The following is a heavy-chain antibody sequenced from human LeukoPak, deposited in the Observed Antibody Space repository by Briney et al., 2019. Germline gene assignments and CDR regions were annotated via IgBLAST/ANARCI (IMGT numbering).Heavy chain of an antibody. Sequence: ASVKVSCKASGYTFTGYYMHWVWQAPGQGLEWMAWIVPKSGATNYAQRFQGRVTMTRDTSIITAYMELSRLRSDDTAVYYCARGLRVSPAFDYWGQGTLVTVSS. CDR2: IVPKSGAT. V-gene: IGHV1-2*02. CDR1: GYTFTGYY. CDR3: ARGLRVSPAFDY. J-gene: IGHJ4*02. D-gene: IGHD2-2*01.